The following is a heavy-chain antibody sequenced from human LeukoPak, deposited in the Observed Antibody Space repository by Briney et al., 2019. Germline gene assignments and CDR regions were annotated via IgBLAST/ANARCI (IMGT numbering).Heavy chain of an antibody. J-gene: IGHJ6*02. V-gene: IGHV1-8*01. D-gene: IGHD3-10*01. CDR1: GYTFTSYD. CDR3: ARGRVLLWFGELLETYYYGMDV. CDR2: MNPNSGNT. Sequence: ASVKVSCKASGYTFTSYDINWVRQATGQGLEWMGWMNPNSGNTGYAQKFQGRVTMTRNTSISTAYMELSSLRSEDTAVYYCARGRVLLWFGELLETYYYGMDVWGQGTTVTVSS.